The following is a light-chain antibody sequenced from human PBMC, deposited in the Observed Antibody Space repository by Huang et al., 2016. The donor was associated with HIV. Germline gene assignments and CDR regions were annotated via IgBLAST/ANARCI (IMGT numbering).Light chain of an antibody. CDR3: QQLHDYPVT. Sequence: GDRVVITCRASQDISPFLAWDQQKPGMAPKLLLSAASKLQSGVSTRFSGDSAGAYFTLFITNVQPEDVAAYYCQQLHDYPVTFGRGTRL. CDR1: QDISPF. V-gene: IGKV1-9*01. J-gene: IGKJ5*01. CDR2: AAS.